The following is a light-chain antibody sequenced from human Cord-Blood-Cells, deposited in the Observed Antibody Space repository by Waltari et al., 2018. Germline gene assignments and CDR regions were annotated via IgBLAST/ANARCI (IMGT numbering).Light chain of an antibody. CDR1: KLGDKY. CDR2: QDS. J-gene: IGLJ3*02. Sequence: SYELTQPPSVSVSPGQTASITCSGAKLGDKYACWYQQKPGQSPVLVIYQDSKRPSGITERFSGSNSGNTATLTISGTQAMDEADYYCQAWDSSNWVFGGGTKLTVL. CDR3: QAWDSSNWV. V-gene: IGLV3-1*01.